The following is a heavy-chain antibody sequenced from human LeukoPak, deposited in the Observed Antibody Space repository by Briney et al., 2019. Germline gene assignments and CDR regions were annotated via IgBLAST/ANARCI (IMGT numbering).Heavy chain of an antibody. CDR1: GLTFSSYA. D-gene: IGHD5-18*01. CDR2: ISGSGGRT. V-gene: IGHV3-23*01. J-gene: IGHJ4*02. Sequence: GGSLRLSCAASGLTFSSYAMSWVRQAPGKGLEWVSAISGSGGRTYYADSVKGRFTISRDNAKNSLYLQMNSLRAEDTAVYYCAREGFPPYTAMVTWGQGTLVTVSS. CDR3: AREGFPPYTAMVT.